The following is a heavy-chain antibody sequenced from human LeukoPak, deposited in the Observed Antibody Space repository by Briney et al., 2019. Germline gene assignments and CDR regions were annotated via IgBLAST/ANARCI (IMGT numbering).Heavy chain of an antibody. CDR2: IYYSGST. Sequence: SETLSLTCTVSRGSISGSSYYWGWIRQPPGKGLEWIGSIYYSGSTYYNPSLKSRATISVDTSKHQFSLKLSSVTAADTAVYYCARLAAAGRNFDYWGQGTLVTVSS. CDR3: ARLAAAGRNFDY. D-gene: IGHD6-13*01. V-gene: IGHV4-39*01. CDR1: RGSISGSSYY. J-gene: IGHJ4*02.